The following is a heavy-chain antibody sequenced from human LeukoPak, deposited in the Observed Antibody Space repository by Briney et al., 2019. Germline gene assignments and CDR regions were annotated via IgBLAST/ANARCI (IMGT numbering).Heavy chain of an antibody. V-gene: IGHV4-59*08. Sequence: SETLSLTCTVSGGSISSYYWSWIRPPPGKGLEWIGYIYYSGSTNCNPSLKSRVTMSVDTSKNQFSLKLSSVTAADTAVYYCARVYYYDSSGFFPRPHAFDIWGQGTMVTVSS. CDR3: ARVYYYDSSGFFPRPHAFDI. J-gene: IGHJ3*02. CDR2: IYYSGST. CDR1: GGSISSYY. D-gene: IGHD3-22*01.